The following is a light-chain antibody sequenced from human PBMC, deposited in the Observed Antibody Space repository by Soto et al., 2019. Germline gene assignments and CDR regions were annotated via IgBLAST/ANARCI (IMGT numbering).Light chain of an antibody. V-gene: IGLV2-11*01. CDR1: SNDVGGHNF. CDR2: DVS. CDR3: CSYVGSDSSFV. Sequence: QSVLTQPRSLSGSPGQSVTISCTGTSNDVGGHNFVSWYQQHPGKVPKLIIYDVSIRPSGVPDRFSASKSGITASLTISGLQAEDEADYYCCSYVGSDSSFVFGSGTKVTVL. J-gene: IGLJ1*01.